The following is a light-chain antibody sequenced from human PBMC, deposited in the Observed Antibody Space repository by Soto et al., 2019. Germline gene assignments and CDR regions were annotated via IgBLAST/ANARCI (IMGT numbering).Light chain of an antibody. CDR2: DAS. CDR1: QTISVS. CDR3: QQYDKYST. V-gene: IGKV1-5*01. Sequence: IQMTQSPSTLSASVGATVTITCRASQTISVSLAWYQQKPGKAPNLLIYDASTLQGGVPSRFSGSGSGTEFTLIGTSLQPEDFATYFCQQYDKYSTFGHGTKVDIK. J-gene: IGKJ1*01.